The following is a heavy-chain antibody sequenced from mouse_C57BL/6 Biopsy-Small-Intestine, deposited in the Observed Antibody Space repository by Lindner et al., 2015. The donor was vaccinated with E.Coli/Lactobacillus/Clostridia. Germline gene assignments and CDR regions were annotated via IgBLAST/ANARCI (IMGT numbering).Heavy chain of an antibody. Sequence: SVKVSCKASGYTFSSYVIHWVRQAPGQRLEWMGWISAGDGNAKYSQKFQGRVTITRDTSASTAYMELSSLTSEDTAVYYCARDSLAAAGIWLDFWGQGTLVTVSS. CDR1: GYTFSSYV. V-gene: IGHV1-84*02. CDR3: ARDSLAAAGIWLDF. J-gene: IGHJ4*01. CDR2: ISAGDGNA. D-gene: IGHD6-1*01.